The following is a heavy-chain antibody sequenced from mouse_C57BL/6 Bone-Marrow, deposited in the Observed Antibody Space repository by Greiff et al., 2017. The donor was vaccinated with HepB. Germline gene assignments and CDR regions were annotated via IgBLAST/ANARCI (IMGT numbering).Heavy chain of an antibody. D-gene: IGHD2-5*01. J-gene: IGHJ3*01. V-gene: IGHV7-1*01. CDR2: SRNKANDYTT. Sequence: EVMLVDSGGGLVQSGRSLRLSCATSGFTFSDFYMEWVRQAPGKGLEWIAASRNKANDYTTEYSASVKGRFIVSRDTSQSILYLQMNALRAEDTAIYYCARDASYSNYGFAYWGQGTLVTVSA. CDR1: GFTFSDFY. CDR3: ARDASYSNYGFAY.